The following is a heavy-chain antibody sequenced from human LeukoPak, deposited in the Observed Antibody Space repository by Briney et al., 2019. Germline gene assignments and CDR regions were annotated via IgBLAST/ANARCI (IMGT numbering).Heavy chain of an antibody. Sequence: PGGSLRLSCAASGFTFSSYAMHWVRQAPGKGLEWVAVISYDGSNKYYADSVKGRFTISRDNAKNSLYLQMNSLRSEDTAVYYCARTSTATYYLGSGSYQIPSDFGYWGQGILVTVSS. CDR2: ISYDGSNK. J-gene: IGHJ4*02. D-gene: IGHD3-10*01. V-gene: IGHV3-30-3*01. CDR1: GFTFSSYA. CDR3: ARTSTATYYLGSGSYQIPSDFGY.